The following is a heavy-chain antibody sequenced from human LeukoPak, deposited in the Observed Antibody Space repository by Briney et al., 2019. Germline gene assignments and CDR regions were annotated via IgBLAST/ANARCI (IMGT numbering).Heavy chain of an antibody. CDR1: GFTFSSYA. D-gene: IGHD2-15*01. V-gene: IGHV3-23*01. J-gene: IGHJ4*02. CDR2: ISGSGGST. Sequence: GGSLRLSCAASGFTFSSYAMSLVRQAPGKGLEWVSAISGSGGSTYYADSVKGRFTISRDNSKNTLYLQMNSLRAEDTAVYYCAKDLVVVAARPSTHDYWGQGTLVTVSS. CDR3: AKDLVVVAARPSTHDY.